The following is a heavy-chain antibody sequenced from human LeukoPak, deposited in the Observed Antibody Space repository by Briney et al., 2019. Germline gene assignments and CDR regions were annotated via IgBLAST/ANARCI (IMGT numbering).Heavy chain of an antibody. V-gene: IGHV1-46*01. CDR3: ARGPRLGRSSGYYYPNY. Sequence: ASVKVSCKASGYTFTSYYMHWVRQAPGQGLEWMGIINPSGGSTSYAQKFQGRVTMTRDTSTSTVYMELSSLRSEDTAVYYCARGPRLGRSSGYYYPNYWGQGTLVTVSS. CDR1: GYTFTSYY. J-gene: IGHJ4*02. CDR2: INPSGGST. D-gene: IGHD3-22*01.